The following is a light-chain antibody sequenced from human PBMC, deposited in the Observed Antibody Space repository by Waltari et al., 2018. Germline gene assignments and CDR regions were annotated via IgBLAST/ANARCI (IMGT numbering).Light chain of an antibody. CDR2: DAT. CDR3: NSYTTSGTVV. CDR1: SSDVGTYKF. V-gene: IGLV2-14*03. J-gene: IGLJ2*01. Sequence: QSALTQPASVSGSPGQSITISCTGTSSDVGTYKFVSWYHQHPGQVPKLIIYDATDRPSGVSIPFSGSKSGNTASLTISGLQAEDEGDYYCNSYTTSGTVVFGGGTKLTVL.